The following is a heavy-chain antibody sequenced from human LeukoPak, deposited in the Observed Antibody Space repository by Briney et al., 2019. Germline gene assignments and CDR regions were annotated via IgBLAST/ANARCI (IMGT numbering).Heavy chain of an antibody. CDR1: GYTFTTYY. CDR3: ARDYYDSSGLLGPNDY. CDR2: INPSGGST. Sequence: GASVKVSCKASGYTFTTYYMHWVRQAPGQGLEWMGIINPSGGSTSYAQKFQGRVTMTRDTSTSTVYMELSSLRSEDTAVYYCARDYYDSSGLLGPNDYWGQGTLVTVSS. V-gene: IGHV1-46*01. J-gene: IGHJ4*02. D-gene: IGHD3-22*01.